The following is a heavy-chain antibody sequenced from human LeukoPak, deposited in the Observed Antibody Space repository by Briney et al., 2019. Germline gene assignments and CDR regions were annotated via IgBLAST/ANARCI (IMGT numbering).Heavy chain of an antibody. CDR1: GFTFSSYA. CDR3: AKDVGLGYCSGGSCYSDGMDV. J-gene: IGHJ6*02. D-gene: IGHD2-15*01. V-gene: IGHV3-23*01. CDR2: IPSSGPVT. Sequence: GGSLRPSCAASGFTFSSYAMSWVRQAPGKGLEWVSGIPSSGPVTYYADSVKGRFTISRDNSKNTLYLQMNSLRAEDTAVYYCAKDVGLGYCSGGSCYSDGMDVWGQGTTVTVSS.